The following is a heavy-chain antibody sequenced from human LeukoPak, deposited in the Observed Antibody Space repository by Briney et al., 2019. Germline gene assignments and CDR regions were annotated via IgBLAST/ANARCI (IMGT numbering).Heavy chain of an antibody. CDR2: IYNYWSG. Sequence: PSETLSLTCTVSGGSISSFYWSWIRQPPGKGLEWIGYIYNYWSGNYTPSLKRRVTISVDTSKNQFSLKLSSVTAADTAVYYCARHGTSGTNLDWFDPWGQGTLDTLSS. CDR3: ARHGTSGTNLDWFDP. D-gene: IGHD1-1*01. J-gene: IGHJ5*02. V-gene: IGHV4-59*01. CDR1: GGSISSFY.